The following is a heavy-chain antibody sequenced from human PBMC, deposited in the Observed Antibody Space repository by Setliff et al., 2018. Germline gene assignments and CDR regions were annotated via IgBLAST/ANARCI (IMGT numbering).Heavy chain of an antibody. Sequence: LSLTCAVSGASINSLSWWSWFRQPPGKGLEWIGRIHYRGTTYSNVSLASRLTISVDTSKNQFSLKLSSVTAADTAVYYCARTGTYRYFDYWGQGTRVTVSS. D-gene: IGHD1-1*01. CDR3: ARTGTYRYFDY. V-gene: IGHV4-39*01. J-gene: IGHJ4*02. CDR2: IHYRGTT. CDR1: GASINSLSW.